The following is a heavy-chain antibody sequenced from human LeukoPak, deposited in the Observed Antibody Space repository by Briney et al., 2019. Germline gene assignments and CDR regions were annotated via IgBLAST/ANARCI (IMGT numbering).Heavy chain of an antibody. CDR1: GFTFSSYA. V-gene: IGHV3-23*01. D-gene: IGHD1-26*01. J-gene: IGHJ4*02. CDR2: ISGGGDST. Sequence: PGGSLRLSCAASGFTFSSYAMSWVRQAPGKGLEWVSAISGGGDSTYYADSVKGRFTISRDNSKNTLCLQMNSLRAEDTAIYYCAKDRARGGATDFDYWGQGTLVTVSS. CDR3: AKDRARGGATDFDY.